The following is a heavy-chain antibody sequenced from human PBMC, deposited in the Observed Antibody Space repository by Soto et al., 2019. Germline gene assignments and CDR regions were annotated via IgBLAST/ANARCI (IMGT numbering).Heavy chain of an antibody. CDR3: ARRGGYAFGMDV. J-gene: IGHJ6*02. CDR1: GFTVSSNY. V-gene: IGHV3-53*01. Sequence: EVQVVESGGGLIQPGGSLRLSCAASGFTVSSNYMSWVRQAPGKGLEWVSIIYSDGGTYYADSVKGRFTISRDNSKNTLYFQMNRLRAEDTAVYYCARRGGYAFGMDVWGRGTKVTVSS. CDR2: IYSDGGT. D-gene: IGHD5-12*01.